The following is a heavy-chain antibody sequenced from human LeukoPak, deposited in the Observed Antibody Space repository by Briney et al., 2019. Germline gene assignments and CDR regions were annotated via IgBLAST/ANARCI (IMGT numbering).Heavy chain of an antibody. CDR2: IYYSGST. J-gene: IGHJ4*02. CDR3: ARHENYDILTGYPPFDY. CDR1: GGSISSSSYY. V-gene: IGHV4-39*01. Sequence: SETLSLTCTVSGGSISSSSYYWGWIRQPPGTGLEWIGSIYYSGSTYYNPSLKSRVTISVDTSKNQFSLKLSSVTAADTAVYHCARHENYDILTGYPPFDYWGQGTLVTVSS. D-gene: IGHD3-9*01.